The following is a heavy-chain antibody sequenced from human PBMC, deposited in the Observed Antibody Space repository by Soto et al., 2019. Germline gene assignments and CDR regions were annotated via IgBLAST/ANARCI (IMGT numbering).Heavy chain of an antibody. D-gene: IGHD2-15*01. CDR3: ARGATYCSGGSCYYYMDV. V-gene: IGHV1-8*01. Sequence: ASVKVSCKASGCTFTSYDINWVRQATGQGLEWMGWMNPNSGNTGYAQKFQGRVTMTRNTSISTAYMELSSLRSEDTAVYYCARGATYCSGGSCYYYMDVWGKGTTVTVSS. J-gene: IGHJ6*03. CDR1: GCTFTSYD. CDR2: MNPNSGNT.